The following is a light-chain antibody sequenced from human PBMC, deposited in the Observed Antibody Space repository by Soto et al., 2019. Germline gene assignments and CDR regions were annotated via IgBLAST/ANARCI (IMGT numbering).Light chain of an antibody. CDR1: GSDVCAYNY. V-gene: IGLV2-14*01. J-gene: IGLJ2*01. CDR3: SSYTTSSHVV. CDR2: DVS. Sequence: QSALTQPASVSGSPGQSITISCTGTGSDVCAYNYVSWYQQHAGKAPKLMIYDVSNRPSGVSNRFSGSKSGNTASLTISGLQAEDEADYYCSSYTTSSHVVFGGGSQLTVL.